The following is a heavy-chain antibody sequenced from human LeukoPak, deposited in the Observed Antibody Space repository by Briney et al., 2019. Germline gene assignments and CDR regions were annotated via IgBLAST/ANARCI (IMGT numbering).Heavy chain of an antibody. CDR1: GGTFSSYA. CDR2: IIPIFGTA. V-gene: IGHV1-69*05. Sequence: GASVKVSCKASGGTFSSYAISWVRQAPGQGLEWMGGIIPIFGTANYAQKFQGRVTMTRDMSTSTVYMELSSLRSEDTAVYYCARSEGDRKYYYYYYGMDVWGQGTTVTVSS. CDR3: ARSEGDRKYYYYYYGMDV. D-gene: IGHD3-16*01. J-gene: IGHJ6*02.